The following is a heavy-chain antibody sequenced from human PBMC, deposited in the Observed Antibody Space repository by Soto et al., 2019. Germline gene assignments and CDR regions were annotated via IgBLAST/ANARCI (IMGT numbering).Heavy chain of an antibody. Sequence: QVQLQESGPGLVKPSETLSLTCTVSGGSISSYYWSWIRQPAGKGLEWIGRIYTRGSTNYNPSLKSRVTVSVDTSMNQFSLKLSSVTAADTAVYYCARGYCSGGSCGPGYYYGMDVWGQGTTVTVSS. J-gene: IGHJ6*02. D-gene: IGHD2-15*01. V-gene: IGHV4-4*07. CDR2: IYTRGST. CDR3: ARGYCSGGSCGPGYYYGMDV. CDR1: GGSISSYY.